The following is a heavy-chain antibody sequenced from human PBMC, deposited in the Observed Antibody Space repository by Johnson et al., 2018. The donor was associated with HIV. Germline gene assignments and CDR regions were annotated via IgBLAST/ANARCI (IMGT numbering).Heavy chain of an antibody. CDR3: AKANRAMTKGGFGAFDI. CDR1: GFTFSSYG. J-gene: IGHJ3*02. Sequence: QVQLVESGGGVVQPGGSLRLSCAASGFTFSSYGMHWVRQAPGKGLEWVAVISYDGSNKYYADSVKGRFTISRDNAKNSLYLQMNSLRAEDTALYYCAKANRAMTKGGFGAFDIWGQGTMVTVSS. V-gene: IGHV3-30*18. CDR2: ISYDGSNK. D-gene: IGHD1-14*01.